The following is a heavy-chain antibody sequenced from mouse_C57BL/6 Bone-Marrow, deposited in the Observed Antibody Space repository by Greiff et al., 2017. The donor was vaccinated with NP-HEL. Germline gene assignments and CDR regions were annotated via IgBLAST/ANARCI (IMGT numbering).Heavy chain of an antibody. Sequence: QVQLQQSGAELARPGASVKLSCKASGYTFTSYGISWVKQRTGQGLEWIGEIYPRSGNTYYNEKFKGKATLTADKASSTAYLELRSLTSEDSAVYFCARGYYGGLYAMDYWGQGTSVTVSS. D-gene: IGHD1-1*01. CDR3: ARGYYGGLYAMDY. V-gene: IGHV1-81*01. J-gene: IGHJ4*01. CDR1: GYTFTSYG. CDR2: IYPRSGNT.